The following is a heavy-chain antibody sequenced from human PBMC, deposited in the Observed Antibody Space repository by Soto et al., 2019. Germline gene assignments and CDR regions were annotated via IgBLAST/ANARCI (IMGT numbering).Heavy chain of an antibody. Sequence: ASVKVSCKASGYTFLNYGISWVRQAPGQVLEGKGWSFPYSGNTRDAQKNKGRVTMPTDTSTSTAYMEVRSLRSYDTAEDYCARGQPSYETFYDYWGQGTLVTVSS. CDR3: ARGQPSYETFYDY. V-gene: IGHV1-18*01. D-gene: IGHD3-16*01. CDR1: GYTFLNYG. J-gene: IGHJ4*02. CDR2: SFPYSGNT.